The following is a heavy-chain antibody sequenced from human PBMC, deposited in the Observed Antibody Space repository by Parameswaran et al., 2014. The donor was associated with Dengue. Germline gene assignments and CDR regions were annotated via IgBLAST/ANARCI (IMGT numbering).Heavy chain of an antibody. J-gene: IGHJ4*02. V-gene: IGHV4-39*01. Sequence: VRQMPGKGLEWIGSIYYSGSTYYNPSLKSRVTISVDTSKNQFSLKLSSVTAADTAVYYCARLSRKQSNDYWGQGTLVTVSS. CDR3: ARLSRKQSNDY. CDR2: IYYSGST. D-gene: IGHD6-19*01.